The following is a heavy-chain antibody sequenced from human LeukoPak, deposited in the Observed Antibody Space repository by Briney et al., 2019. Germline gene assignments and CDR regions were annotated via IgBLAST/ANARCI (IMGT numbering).Heavy chain of an antibody. J-gene: IGHJ4*02. V-gene: IGHV3-23*01. D-gene: IGHD3-10*01. Sequence: GSLRLSCAASGFTFSSYAMSWVRQASGKGLEWVSVISGSGDTTYYADSVKGRFTISRDNSKNTLFLQMNSLRAEDTAVYYCAKGVGSYKDIDYWGQGTLVTVSS. CDR2: ISGSGDTT. CDR3: AKGVGSYKDIDY. CDR1: GFTFSSYA.